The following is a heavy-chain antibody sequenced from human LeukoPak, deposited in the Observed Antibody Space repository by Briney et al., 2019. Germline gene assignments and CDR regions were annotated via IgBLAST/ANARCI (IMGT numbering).Heavy chain of an antibody. V-gene: IGHV1-18*01. Sequence: ASVKVSRKASGYTFTSYGISWVRQAPGQGLEWMGWISAYNGNTNYAQKLQGRVTMTTDTSTSTAYMELRSLRSDDTAVYYCARDDVVSPLEYYFDYWGQGTLVTVSS. CDR3: ARDDVVSPLEYYFDY. CDR1: GYTFTSYG. J-gene: IGHJ4*02. CDR2: ISAYNGNT. D-gene: IGHD3-22*01.